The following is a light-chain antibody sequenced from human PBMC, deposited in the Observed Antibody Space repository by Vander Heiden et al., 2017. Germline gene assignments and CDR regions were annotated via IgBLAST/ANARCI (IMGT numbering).Light chain of an antibody. CDR3: MQGTHWQYT. Sequence: DVVMTQSPLSLPVTLGQPASISCRSSQSLVYSDGNTYLNWFQQRPGQSQRRLIYKVSNRDSGVPDRFSGSGLGTDFTLKISRVEAEDVGVYYCMQGTHWQYTFGQGTKLEIK. CDR2: KVS. CDR1: QSLVYSDGNTY. V-gene: IGKV2-30*01. J-gene: IGKJ2*01.